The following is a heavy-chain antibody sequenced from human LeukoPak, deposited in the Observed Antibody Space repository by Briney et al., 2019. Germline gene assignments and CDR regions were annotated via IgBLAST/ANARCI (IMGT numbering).Heavy chain of an antibody. V-gene: IGHV4-31*03. CDR1: GGSISSGGYY. J-gene: IGHJ4*02. Sequence: PSETLSLTCTVSGGSISSGGYYWSWIRQHPGKGLEWIGYIYYSGSTYYNPSLKSRVTISVDTSKNQFSLKLSSVTAADTAVYYCAKDPLVYSTYYYDSSAPVSGYWGQGTLVTVSS. CDR3: AKDPLVYSTYYYDSSAPVSGY. CDR2: IYYSGST. D-gene: IGHD3-22*01.